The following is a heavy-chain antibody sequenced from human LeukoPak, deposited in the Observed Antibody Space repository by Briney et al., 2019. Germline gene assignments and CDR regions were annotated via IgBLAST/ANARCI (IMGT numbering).Heavy chain of an antibody. Sequence: GASVKVSCKASGYTFTSYAMHWVRQAPGQRLEWMGWINAGNGNTKYSQKFQGRVTITRDTSASTAYMELSSLRSEDTAVYYCARDTGPDVVVVAATPDSDYYYGMDVWGQGTTVTVSS. CDR3: ARDTGPDVVVVAATPDSDYYYGMDV. J-gene: IGHJ6*02. D-gene: IGHD2-15*01. V-gene: IGHV1-3*01. CDR1: GYTFTSYA. CDR2: INAGNGNT.